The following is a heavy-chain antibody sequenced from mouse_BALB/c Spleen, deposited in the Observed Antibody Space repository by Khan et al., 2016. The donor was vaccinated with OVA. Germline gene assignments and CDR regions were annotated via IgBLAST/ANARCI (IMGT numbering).Heavy chain of an antibody. CDR1: GYTFTTYT. V-gene: IGHV1-4*01. CDR2: IIPSNDYT. J-gene: IGHJ3*01. Sequence: QVQLQESGAELARPGASVKMSCKASGYTFTTYTIHWVKQRPGQGLEWIGYIIPSNDYTNYNQKFKDRATLTADKSSSTAYIQLSSLTSEDSAVYYCVREGAYYRSDGWFAYWGQGTLVTVSA. CDR3: VREGAYYRSDGWFAY. D-gene: IGHD2-14*01.